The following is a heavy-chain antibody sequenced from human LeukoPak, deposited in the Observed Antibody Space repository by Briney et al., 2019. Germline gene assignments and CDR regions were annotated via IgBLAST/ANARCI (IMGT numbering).Heavy chain of an antibody. CDR2: ISHSGST. J-gene: IGHJ4*02. CDR1: GGSISNCY. V-gene: IGHV4-59*08. Sequence: PSETLSLTCTVSGGSISNCYWSWIRQPPGKGLEWIGYISHSGSTNYSPSLKSRVTISLDTSKNQFSLKLSSVTAADTAVYYCAGHHPRNTVDFWGQGTLVTVSS. CDR3: AGHHPRNTVDF. D-gene: IGHD2/OR15-2a*01.